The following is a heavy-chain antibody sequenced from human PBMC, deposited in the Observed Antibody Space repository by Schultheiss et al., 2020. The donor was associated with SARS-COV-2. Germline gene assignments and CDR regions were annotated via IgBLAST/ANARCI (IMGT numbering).Heavy chain of an antibody. D-gene: IGHD3-22*01. Sequence: SETLSLTCTVSGYSISSYYWSWIRQPPGKGLEWIGYIYYSGSTYYNPSLKSRVTISVDTSKNQFSLRLSSVTAADTAVYYCASAWDSGGNYYGVFDSWGQGTLVTVSS. CDR2: IYYSGST. J-gene: IGHJ4*02. CDR3: ASAWDSGGNYYGVFDS. V-gene: IGHV4-59*01. CDR1: GYSISSYY.